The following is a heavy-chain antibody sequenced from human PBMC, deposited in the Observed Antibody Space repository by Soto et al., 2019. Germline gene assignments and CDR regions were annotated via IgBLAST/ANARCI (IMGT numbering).Heavy chain of an antibody. CDR1: GFSFSSYW. Sequence: GGSLRLSCAASGFSFSSYWMSWVRQAPGQGPEWVANIKQDGSEIYYVDSVKGRFTISRDNVKNLLNLQMNSLRVEDTAIYYCARDKVSGASHFDSWGQGT. J-gene: IGHJ4*02. CDR2: IKQDGSEI. D-gene: IGHD2-15*01. V-gene: IGHV3-7*01. CDR3: ARDKVSGASHFDS.